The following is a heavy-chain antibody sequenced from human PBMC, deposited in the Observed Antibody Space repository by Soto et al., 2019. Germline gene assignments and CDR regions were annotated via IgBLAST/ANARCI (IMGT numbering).Heavy chain of an antibody. D-gene: IGHD6-19*01. CDR2: ISSSSTI. J-gene: IGHJ4*02. CDR3: ARERGSGWNFDY. V-gene: IGHV3-48*01. CDR1: GFTFSTYS. Sequence: EVQLVESRGDLVQPGGSLRLSCAASGFTFSTYSMNWVRQAPGKGLEWVSSISSSSTIYYADSVKGRFTISRDNVQNSLYLQMHILRAEDTAVYYCARERGSGWNFDYWGQGTLVTVSS.